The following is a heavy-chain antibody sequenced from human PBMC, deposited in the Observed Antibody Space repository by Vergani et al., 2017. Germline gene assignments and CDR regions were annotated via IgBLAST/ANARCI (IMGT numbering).Heavy chain of an antibody. CDR2: IYYSGST. V-gene: IGHV4-59*01. J-gene: IGHJ6*02. CDR3: ARALGRSYGDYVSKYYYDGMDV. CDR1: GGSISSYY. Sequence: QVQLQESGPGLVKPSQTLSLTCTVSGGSISSYYWSWIRQPPGKGLEWIGYIYYSGSTNYNPSLKSRVTISVDTSKNQFSLKLSSVTAADTAVYYCARALGRSYGDYVSKYYYDGMDVWGQGTTVTVSS. D-gene: IGHD4-17*01.